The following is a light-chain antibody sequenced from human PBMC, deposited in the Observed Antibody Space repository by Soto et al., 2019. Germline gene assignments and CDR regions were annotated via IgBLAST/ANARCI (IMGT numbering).Light chain of an antibody. CDR1: QGISNY. Sequence: DIQMTQSPSSLSASVGDRVTITCRASQGISNYLAWYQQKPGKVPKLLIYAASTLQSGVPSRFRDSGSGTDFTLTISGLQPEDVATYYCQKYNSAPRTFGPGTKVDIK. J-gene: IGKJ3*01. V-gene: IGKV1-27*01. CDR3: QKYNSAPRT. CDR2: AAS.